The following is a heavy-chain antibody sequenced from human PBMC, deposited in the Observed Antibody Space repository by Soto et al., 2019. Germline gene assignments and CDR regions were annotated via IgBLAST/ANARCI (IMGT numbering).Heavy chain of an antibody. J-gene: IGHJ4*02. Sequence: EVQLLESGGGLVQPGGSLILSCAASGFTFSSYAMSWVRQAPGKGLEWVSAISGSGGSTYYADSVKGRFTISRDNSKNTLYLQMNSLRAEDTAVYYCAKGELRNINFDYWGQGTLVTVSS. CDR3: AKGELRNINFDY. V-gene: IGHV3-23*01. CDR1: GFTFSSYA. D-gene: IGHD1-26*01. CDR2: ISGSGGST.